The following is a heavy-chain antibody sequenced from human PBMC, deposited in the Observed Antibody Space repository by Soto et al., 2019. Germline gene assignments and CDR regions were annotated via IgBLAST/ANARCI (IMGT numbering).Heavy chain of an antibody. CDR1: GFTFSSYA. Sequence: QVQLVESGGGVVQPGRSLRLSCAASGFTFSSYAMHWVRQAPGKGLEWVAVISYDGSNKYYADSVKGRFTISRDNSKNTLYLQMNCLRAEDTAVYYCAREGDDYLYGMDVWGQGTTVTVSS. CDR2: ISYDGSNK. V-gene: IGHV3-30-3*01. J-gene: IGHJ6*02. CDR3: AREGDDYLYGMDV. D-gene: IGHD4-17*01.